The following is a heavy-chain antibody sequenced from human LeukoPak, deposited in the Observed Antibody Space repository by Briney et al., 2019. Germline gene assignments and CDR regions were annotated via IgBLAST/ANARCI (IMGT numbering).Heavy chain of an antibody. V-gene: IGHV1-8*01. Sequence: GSSVKVSCKASGYTFTSYDINWVRQATGQGLEWRGGMNPNSGNTGYAQKFQCRVTMTRNTSISTAYMELSRLRSADKAVYYCERGVLHNYYDSSRYYTFEYWGQGTVVPVSS. D-gene: IGHD3-22*01. CDR1: GYTFTSYD. CDR3: ERGVLHNYYDSSRYYTFEY. CDR2: MNPNSGNT. J-gene: IGHJ4*02.